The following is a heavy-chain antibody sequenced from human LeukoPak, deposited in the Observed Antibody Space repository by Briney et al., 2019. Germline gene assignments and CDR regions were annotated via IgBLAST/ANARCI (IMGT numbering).Heavy chain of an antibody. CDR1: GYTFTSYD. CDR3: ARVIVGAKFDY. D-gene: IGHD1-26*01. J-gene: IGHJ4*02. CDR2: MNPNSGNT. V-gene: IGHV1-8*01. Sequence: ASVKVSCKASGYTFTSYDIDWVRQATGQGLEWMGWMNPNSGNTGYAQKFQGRVTMTRNTSISTAYMELSSLRSKDTAVYYCARVIVGAKFDYWGQGTLVTVSS.